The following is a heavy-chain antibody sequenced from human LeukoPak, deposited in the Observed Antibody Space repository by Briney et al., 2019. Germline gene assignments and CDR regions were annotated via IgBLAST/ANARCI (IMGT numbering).Heavy chain of an antibody. D-gene: IGHD3-3*01. CDR2: IIPIFGTA. J-gene: IGHJ4*02. Sequence: ASVKGSCKASGGTFSSYAISWVRQAPGQGLEWMGGIIPIFGTANYAQKFQGRVTITADESTSTAYMELSSLRSEDTAVYYCARAMVPFWSGYYCAAYWGQGTLVTVSS. CDR1: GGTFSSYA. CDR3: ARAMVPFWSGYYCAAY. V-gene: IGHV1-69*13.